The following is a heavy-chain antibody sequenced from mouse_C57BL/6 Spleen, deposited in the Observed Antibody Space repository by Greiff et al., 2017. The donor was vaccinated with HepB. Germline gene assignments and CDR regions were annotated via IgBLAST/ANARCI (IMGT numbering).Heavy chain of an antibody. CDR2: IHPNSGST. CDR3: AREHYGSSSWFAY. CDR1: GYTFTSYW. V-gene: IGHV1-64*01. D-gene: IGHD1-1*01. Sequence: QVQLQQSGAELVKPGASVKLSCKASGYTFTSYWMHWVKQRPGQGLEWIGMIHPNSGSTNYNEKFKSKATLTVVKSSSTAYMQLSSLTSEDSAVYYCAREHYGSSSWFAYWGQGTLVTVSA. J-gene: IGHJ3*01.